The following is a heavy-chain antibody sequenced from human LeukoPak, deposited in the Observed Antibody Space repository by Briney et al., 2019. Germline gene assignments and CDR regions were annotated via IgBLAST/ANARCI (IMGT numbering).Heavy chain of an antibody. CDR3: ARGGGGAKAFYFDY. V-gene: IGHV4-34*01. D-gene: IGHD1-26*01. Sequence: SETLPLTCLVSGETFRGNFWTWLRQSPGKGLEWIGEIDNNGITNYNLSLMSQVPMSVDTTRKRFSLRLTSESAADTGVYYCARGGGGAKAFYFDYWGQGSLVSVSS. CDR1: GETFRGNF. CDR2: IDNNGIT. J-gene: IGHJ4*02.